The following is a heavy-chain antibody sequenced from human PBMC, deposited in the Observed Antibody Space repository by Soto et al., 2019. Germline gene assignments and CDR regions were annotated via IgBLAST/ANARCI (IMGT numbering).Heavy chain of an antibody. V-gene: IGHV1-2*02. CDR2: INPNSGGT. J-gene: IGHJ5*02. D-gene: IGHD3-22*01. CDR1: GYTFTGYY. CDR3: ARDRLNHNWFDP. Sequence: VASVKVSCPASGYTFTGYYMHWVRQAPGQGLEWMGWINPNSGGTNYAQKFQGRVTMTRDTSISTAYMELSRLRSDDTAVYYCARDRLNHNWFDPWGQGTLVTVSS.